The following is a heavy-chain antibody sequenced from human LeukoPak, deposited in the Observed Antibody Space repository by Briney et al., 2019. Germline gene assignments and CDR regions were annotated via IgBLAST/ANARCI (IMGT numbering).Heavy chain of an antibody. CDR1: GFTFDDYA. CDR3: AKLGKTENHYGSGRFSYYYYMDV. V-gene: IGHV3-9*01. Sequence: GGSLRLSCAASGFTFDDYAMHWVRQGPGKGLEWVSGISWSSGSIGYADSVKGRFTISRDNSKNTLYLQMNSLRAEDTAVYYCAKLGKTENHYGSGRFSYYYYMDVWGKGTTVTISS. CDR2: ISWSSGSI. D-gene: IGHD3-10*01. J-gene: IGHJ6*03.